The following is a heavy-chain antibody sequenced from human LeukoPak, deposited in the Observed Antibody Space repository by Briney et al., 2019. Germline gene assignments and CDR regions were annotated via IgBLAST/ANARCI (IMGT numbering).Heavy chain of an antibody. CDR3: AQLRALVAGDFGY. D-gene: IGHD5-12*01. V-gene: IGHV1-2*06. CDR1: GYSFTDYF. CDR2: INPNSGGA. J-gene: IGHJ4*02. Sequence: ASVKVSCKASGYSFTDYFIHWMRQAPGQGLEWMGRINPNSGGANYAQNFQGRVTMTRVTPISTVYMKLSRLRSDDTAIYYYAQLRALVAGDFGYWVQGTIVTVSS.